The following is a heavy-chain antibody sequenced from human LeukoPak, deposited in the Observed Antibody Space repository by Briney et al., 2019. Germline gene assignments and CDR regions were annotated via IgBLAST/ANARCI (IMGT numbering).Heavy chain of an antibody. Sequence: ASVKVSCKASGYTFTGYFMHWVRQAPGQGLEWMGWISPDSGGTNFAQRFQGRVTMTRDTSISTAYMELSRLRSDDTAVYYCAREPAYYYGSGKDYWGQGTLVTVSS. CDR3: AREPAYYYGSGKDY. V-gene: IGHV1-2*02. D-gene: IGHD3-10*01. J-gene: IGHJ4*02. CDR2: ISPDSGGT. CDR1: GYTFTGYF.